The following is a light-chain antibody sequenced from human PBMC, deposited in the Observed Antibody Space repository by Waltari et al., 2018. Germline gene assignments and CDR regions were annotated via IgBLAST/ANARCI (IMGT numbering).Light chain of an antibody. CDR2: DTS. CDR1: TRTLPSVHY. Sequence: QAVVPQEPSLTVSPGGTVTITSASSTRTLPSVHYPYVFQQKPGKAPRTLIYDTSNKHSWTPARFSGSLLGGKAALTLSGAQPEDEAEYYCLLSYSGARVVFGGGTKLTVL. V-gene: IGLV7-46*01. CDR3: LLSYSGARVV. J-gene: IGLJ2*01.